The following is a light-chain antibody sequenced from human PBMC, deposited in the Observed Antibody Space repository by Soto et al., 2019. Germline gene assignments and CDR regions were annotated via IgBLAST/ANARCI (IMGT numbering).Light chain of an antibody. Sequence: QSVLTQPASVSGSPGQSITISCTGTSTDIGSYNLVSWYQQHPGKAPKFMIYEVSNRPSGVSNRFSGSKSGNTASLTISGLQAEDEADYYCSSYTTTSTWVFGGGTKLTVL. CDR1: STDIGSYNL. CDR3: SSYTTTSTWV. CDR2: EVS. V-gene: IGLV2-14*02. J-gene: IGLJ3*02.